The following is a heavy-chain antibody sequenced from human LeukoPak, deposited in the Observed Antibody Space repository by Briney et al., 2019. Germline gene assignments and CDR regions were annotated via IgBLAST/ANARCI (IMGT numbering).Heavy chain of an antibody. CDR2: IYYSGNT. J-gene: IGHJ6*03. CDR3: ARDWGVGGRPGYMDV. Sequence: SETLSLTCTVSGGSISNKYWSWMRQPLGKGLGCIGYIYYSGNTNYNPSLKSRVTILVDTSKNQVSLKLSSVTAADTAVYFCARDWGVGGRPGYMDVWGKGTTVTVSS. V-gene: IGHV4-59*01. D-gene: IGHD6-6*01. CDR1: GGSISNKY.